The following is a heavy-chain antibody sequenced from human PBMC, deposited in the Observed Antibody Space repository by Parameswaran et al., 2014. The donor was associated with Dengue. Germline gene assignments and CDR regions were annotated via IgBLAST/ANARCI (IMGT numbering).Heavy chain of an antibody. J-gene: IGHJ5*02. CDR1: GFIHSW. CDR3: TTESWGPDH. V-gene: IGHV3-7*01. Sequence: ESLKISCAASGFIHSWMTWVRQAPGKGLEWVANINQDGSKRHYVDSVKGRFTISRDNAKNSLYLQMSSLRAEDTAVYYCTTESWGPDHWGQGTLVTVSS. D-gene: IGHD3-16*01. CDR2: INQDGSKR.